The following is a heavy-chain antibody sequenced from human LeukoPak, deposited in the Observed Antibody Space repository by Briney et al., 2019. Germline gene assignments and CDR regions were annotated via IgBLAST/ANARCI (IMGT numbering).Heavy chain of an antibody. Sequence: GGSPRLSCAASGFTFSSYAMNCVRQAPGKGLEWVSSISGGAGGAAYADSVKGRFTMSRDNSKNTLYLQMNSLRAEDTAVYYCAKDGGYGSGSYYPDYWGQGTLVTVSS. V-gene: IGHV3-23*01. CDR2: ISGGAGGA. CDR1: GFTFSSYA. D-gene: IGHD3-10*01. CDR3: AKDGGYGSGSYYPDY. J-gene: IGHJ4*02.